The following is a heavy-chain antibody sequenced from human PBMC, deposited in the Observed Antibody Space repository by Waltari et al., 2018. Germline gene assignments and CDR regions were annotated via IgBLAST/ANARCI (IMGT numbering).Heavy chain of an antibody. CDR1: GGSISSSNW. J-gene: IGHJ3*02. CDR3: ASYTVTTSQSVAFDI. V-gene: IGHV4-4*02. D-gene: IGHD4-17*01. Sequence: QVQLQESGPGLVKPSGTLSLTCAVSGGSISSSNWWSWVRQPPGKGLEWIGEIYHSGSTNYNPSLKSRVTISVDTSKNQFSLKLSSVTAADTAVYYCASYTVTTSQSVAFDIWGQGTMVTVSS. CDR2: IYHSGST.